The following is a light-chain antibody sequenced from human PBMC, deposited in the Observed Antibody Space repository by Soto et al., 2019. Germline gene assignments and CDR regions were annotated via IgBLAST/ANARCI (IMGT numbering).Light chain of an antibody. CDR1: QGIRND. J-gene: IGKJ4*01. CDR2: GAS. V-gene: IGKV1-6*01. Sequence: AIQMTQSASSLSASVGDRVTMTCRASQGIRNDLGWYQQKPGKAPKLLIYGASSLQSDVPSRFSGSGSGTDFSLTISSLQTEDFATYYCLQDDSYPLAVGGGTKVEIK. CDR3: LQDDSYPLA.